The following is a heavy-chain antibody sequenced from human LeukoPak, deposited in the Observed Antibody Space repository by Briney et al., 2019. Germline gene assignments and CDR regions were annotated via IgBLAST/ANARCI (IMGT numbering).Heavy chain of an antibody. D-gene: IGHD6-13*01. J-gene: IGHJ2*01. CDR2: ISGSGGRT. V-gene: IGHV3-23*01. CDR3: ARGIIAAAGTGYWYFDL. Sequence: GSLRLSCAASGFTFSSYAMSWVRQAPGKGLEWVSAISGSGGRTYYADSVKGRFTISRDNAKNSLYLQMNSLRAEDTAVYYCARGIIAAAGTGYWYFDLWGRGTLVTVSS. CDR1: GFTFSSYA.